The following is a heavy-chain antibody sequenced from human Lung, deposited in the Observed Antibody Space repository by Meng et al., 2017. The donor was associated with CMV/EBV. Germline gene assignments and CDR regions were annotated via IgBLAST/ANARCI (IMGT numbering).Heavy chain of an antibody. CDR1: GFTFSSYA. Sequence: QVRLVWAGGGVVQPGRSLRLSCAAFGFTFSSYAMHWVRQAPGKGLEWVAVISYDGSNKYYADSVKGRFTISRDNSKNTLYLQMNSLRAEDTAVYYCARDDSSSWGQGTLVTISS. J-gene: IGHJ5*02. D-gene: IGHD3-22*01. V-gene: IGHV3-30-3*01. CDR3: ARDDSSS. CDR2: ISYDGSNK.